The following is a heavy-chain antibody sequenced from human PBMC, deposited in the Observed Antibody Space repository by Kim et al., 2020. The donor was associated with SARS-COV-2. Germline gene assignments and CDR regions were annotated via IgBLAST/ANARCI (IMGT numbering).Heavy chain of an antibody. D-gene: IGHD2-15*01. CDR3: AKESRCASTGNYFDS. J-gene: IGHJ4*02. CDR2: IAGGGQYT. Sequence: GGSLRLSCTASGFTFNNYAMSWVRQSPGKGLEWVSAIAGGGQYTYYAASVKGRFTISRDNSQNTLYLQMNSLRAGDTAVYYCAKESRCASTGNYFDSWGQGTLVTVSS. CDR1: GFTFNNYA. V-gene: IGHV3-23*01.